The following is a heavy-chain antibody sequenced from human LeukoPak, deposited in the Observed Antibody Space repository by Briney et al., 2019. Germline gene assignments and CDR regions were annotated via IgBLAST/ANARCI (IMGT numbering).Heavy chain of an antibody. Sequence: GGSLRLSCAASGFTFSSYAMSWVRQAPGKGLEWVSAISGSGGSTYYADSVKGRFTFSRDNSKNTLYLQMNSLRAEDTAVYYCANTRDMAVAGKIDYWGQGTLVTVSS. D-gene: IGHD6-19*01. CDR1: GFTFSSYA. CDR2: ISGSGGST. CDR3: ANTRDMAVAGKIDY. V-gene: IGHV3-23*01. J-gene: IGHJ4*02.